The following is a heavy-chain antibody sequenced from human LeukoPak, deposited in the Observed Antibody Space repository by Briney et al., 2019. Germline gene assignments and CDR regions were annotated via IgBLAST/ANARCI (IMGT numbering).Heavy chain of an antibody. CDR2: IYHSGST. CDR3: ARSYYGSDGIDV. J-gene: IGHJ6*02. Sequence: SETLSLTCAVSGGSISSGGYSWSWIRQPPGKGLEWIGYIYHSGSTYYNPSLKSRVTISVDRSKNQFSLKLSSVTAADTAVYYCARSYYGSDGIDVWGQGTTVTVSS. V-gene: IGHV4-30-2*01. D-gene: IGHD3-10*01. CDR1: GGSISSGGYS.